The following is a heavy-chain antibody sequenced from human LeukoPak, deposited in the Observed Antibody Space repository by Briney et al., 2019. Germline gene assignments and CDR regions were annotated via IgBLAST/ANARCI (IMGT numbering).Heavy chain of an antibody. CDR1: GYTLTELS. CDR2: FDPEDGET. CDR3: GNWNDGMEAFDI. V-gene: IGHV1-24*01. Sequence: ASVKVSCKVSGYTLTELSMHWVRQAPGKGLEWMGGFDPEDGETIYAQKFQGRVTMTEDTSTDTAYVELSSLRSEDTAVYYCGNWNDGMEAFDIWGQGTMVAVSP. J-gene: IGHJ3*02. D-gene: IGHD1-20*01.